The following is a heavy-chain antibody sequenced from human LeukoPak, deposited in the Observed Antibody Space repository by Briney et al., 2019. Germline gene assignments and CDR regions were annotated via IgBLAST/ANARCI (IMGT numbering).Heavy chain of an antibody. CDR2: IYYSGST. CDR1: GGSISSGGYY. V-gene: IGHV4-61*08. Sequence: PSQTLSLTCTVSGGSISSGGYYWSWIRQPPGKGLEWIGYIYYSGSTNYNPSLKSRVTISVDTSKNQFSLKLSSVTAADTAVYYCAREPRYCGGDCYFDYWGQGTLVTVSS. D-gene: IGHD2-21*02. J-gene: IGHJ4*02. CDR3: AREPRYCGGDCYFDY.